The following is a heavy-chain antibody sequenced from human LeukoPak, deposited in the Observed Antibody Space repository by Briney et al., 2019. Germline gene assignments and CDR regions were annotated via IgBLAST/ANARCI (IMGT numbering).Heavy chain of an antibody. D-gene: IGHD6-19*01. CDR3: ARDSSGWYHWFDP. V-gene: IGHV3-48*03. J-gene: IGHJ5*02. Sequence: PSGGSLRLSCTASGFTFSTYGMNWVRLAPGKGLEWVSYISSSGSSINYADSVKGRFTISRDNAKNSLYLQMNSLRAEDTAVYYCARDSSGWYHWFDPWGQGTLVTVSS. CDR1: GFTFSTYG. CDR2: ISSSGSSI.